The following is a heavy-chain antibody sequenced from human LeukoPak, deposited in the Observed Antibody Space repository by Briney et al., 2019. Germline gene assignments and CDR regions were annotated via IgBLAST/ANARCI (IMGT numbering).Heavy chain of an antibody. Sequence: GGSLRLSCAASGFTFSSYSMNWVRQAPGKGLEWVSYISSSSSTIYYADSVKGRFTISRDNAKNSLYLQMNSLRAEDTALYYCARVYSGDFWSGPFDYWGQGTLVTVSS. V-gene: IGHV3-48*04. CDR2: ISSSSSTI. CDR1: GFTFSSYS. D-gene: IGHD3-3*01. J-gene: IGHJ4*02. CDR3: ARVYSGDFWSGPFDY.